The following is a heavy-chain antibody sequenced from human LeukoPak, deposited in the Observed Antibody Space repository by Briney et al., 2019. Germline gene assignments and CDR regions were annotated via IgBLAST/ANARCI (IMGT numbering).Heavy chain of an antibody. D-gene: IGHD5-18*01. J-gene: IGHJ4*02. CDR3: AREGPGGYSYGFLY. V-gene: IGHV3-66*01. Sequence: SGGSLRLSCAASGFTVSSNYMSWVRQAPGKGLEWVSVIYSGGSTYYADSVKGRFTISRDNSKNTLYLQMNSLRAEDTAVYYCAREGPGGYSYGFLYWGQGTLVTVSS. CDR2: IYSGGST. CDR1: GFTVSSNY.